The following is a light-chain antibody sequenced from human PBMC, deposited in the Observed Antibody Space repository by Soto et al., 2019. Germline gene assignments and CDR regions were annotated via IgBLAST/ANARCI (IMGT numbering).Light chain of an antibody. V-gene: IGLV2-14*01. J-gene: IGLJ3*02. CDR2: EVS. CDR3: LSYTITSVLV. CDR1: NNDVGAYNY. Sequence: QSALTQPASVSGSPGQSITISCTGTNNDVGAYNYVSWFQQHPGKAPKLIIFEVSNRPSGVSHRFSGSKSGNTASLTISGLQTEDEAEYYCLSYTITSVLVFGGGTKLTVL.